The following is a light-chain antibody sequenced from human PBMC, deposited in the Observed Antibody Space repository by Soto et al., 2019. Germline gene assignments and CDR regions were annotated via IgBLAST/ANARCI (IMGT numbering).Light chain of an antibody. CDR1: QSVSSSY. CDR3: QQYGRSPVRT. V-gene: IGKV3-20*01. J-gene: IGKJ4*01. CDR2: GTT. Sequence: EVVLTQSPGTLSLSPGERATLSCRASQSVSSSYLGWYQQRPGLAPRLLIYGTTSRATGIPDRFSGSGSGTDFTLTITRLEPEDFAVHYCQQYGRSPVRTFGGGTKVEIK.